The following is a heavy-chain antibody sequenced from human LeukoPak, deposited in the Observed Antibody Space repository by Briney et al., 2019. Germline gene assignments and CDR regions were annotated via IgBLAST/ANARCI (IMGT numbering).Heavy chain of an antibody. CDR1: GGSISSYY. CDR2: IHSTGTT. J-gene: IGHJ4*02. CDR3: ARHARRDAYNPNDY. V-gene: IGHV4-4*09. D-gene: IGHD5-24*01. Sequence: SETLSLSCTVSGGSISSYYWSWIRQPPGKELEWIGYIHSTGTTKFNPSLESRVTMSVDTSKNQFSLKLSSVTAADTAVYCCARHARRDAYNPNDYWGQGTLVTVSS.